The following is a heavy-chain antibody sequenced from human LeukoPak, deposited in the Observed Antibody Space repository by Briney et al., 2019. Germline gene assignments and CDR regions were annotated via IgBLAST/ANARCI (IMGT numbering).Heavy chain of an antibody. Sequence: PGGSLRLSCAASGFTFSSYGMSWVRQAPGKGLEWVSAISGSGGSTYYADSVKGRFTISRDNSKNTLYLQMNSLRAEDTAVYYCARASYSSYSGYELSYFDYWGQGTLVTVSS. D-gene: IGHD5-12*01. CDR1: GFTFSSYG. CDR3: ARASYSSYSGYELSYFDY. V-gene: IGHV3-23*01. J-gene: IGHJ4*02. CDR2: ISGSGGST.